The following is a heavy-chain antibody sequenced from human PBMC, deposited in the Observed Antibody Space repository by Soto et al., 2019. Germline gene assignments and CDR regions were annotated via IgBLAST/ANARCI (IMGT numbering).Heavy chain of an antibody. J-gene: IGHJ4*02. CDR3: ATFYCSGTSCPIDY. CDR2: IGSSSSYI. V-gene: IGHV3-21*01. CDR1: GFTFSSYS. Sequence: GGSLRLSCAASGFTFSSYSMNWVRQAPGKGLEWVSSIGSSSSYIYYADSVKGRFTISRDNAKNSLYLQMNSLRGEDTAVYYCATFYCSGTSCPIDYWGQGTLVTVSS. D-gene: IGHD2-2*01.